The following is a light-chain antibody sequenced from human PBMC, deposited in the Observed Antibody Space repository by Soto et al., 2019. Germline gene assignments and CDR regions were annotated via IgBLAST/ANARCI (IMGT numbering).Light chain of an antibody. CDR2: KAS. J-gene: IGKJ5*01. CDR1: QTISSW. CDR3: QQYGSSPPIT. V-gene: IGKV1-5*03. Sequence: DIQMTQSPSTLSVSVGDRFTITCLSSQTISSWLAWYQQKPGKAPKLLIYKASTLKSGVPSRFSGSGSGTDFTLTISRLEPEDFAVYYCQQYGSSPPITFGQGTRLEIK.